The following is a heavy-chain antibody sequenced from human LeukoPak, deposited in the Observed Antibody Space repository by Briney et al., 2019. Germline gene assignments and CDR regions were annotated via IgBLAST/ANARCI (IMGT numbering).Heavy chain of an antibody. Sequence: SQTLSLTCAVSGGSISSGGYSWSWIRQPPGKGLEWIGYIYHSGSTYYNPSLKSRVTISVDTSKNQFSLKLSSVTAADTAVYYCARDKGDYFQHWGQGTLVTVSS. J-gene: IGHJ1*01. CDR3: ARDKGDYFQH. V-gene: IGHV4-30-2*01. CDR2: IYHSGST. CDR1: GGSISSGGYS.